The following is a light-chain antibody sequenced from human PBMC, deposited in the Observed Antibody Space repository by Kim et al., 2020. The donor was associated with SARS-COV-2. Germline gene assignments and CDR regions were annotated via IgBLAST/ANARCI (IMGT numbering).Light chain of an antibody. CDR2: GAS. CDR3: QQYSSSLQT. J-gene: IGKJ1*01. CDR1: QSGVSSY. V-gene: IGKV3-20*01. Sequence: APGEGTPPSCGGTQSGVSSYLAWYQQKPGQAPRLLIHGASSRATGIPDRFSGSGSGTDFTLTISRLEPEDFAVYYCQQYSSSLQTFGQGTKLDIK.